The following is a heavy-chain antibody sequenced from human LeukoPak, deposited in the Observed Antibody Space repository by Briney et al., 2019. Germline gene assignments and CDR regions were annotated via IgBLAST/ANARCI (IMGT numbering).Heavy chain of an antibody. D-gene: IGHD2-2*01. CDR3: ARDPGYCSSTSCYPRNWFDP. CDR2: ISSSGSTI. J-gene: IGHJ5*02. Sequence: PGGSLRLSCAASGFTFSDYYMSWIRQAPGKGLEWVSYISSSGSTIYYADSVKGRFTISRDNAKNSLYLQMNSLRAEDTAVYYCARDPGYCSSTSCYPRNWFDPWGQGTLVTVSS. V-gene: IGHV3-11*01. CDR1: GFTFSDYY.